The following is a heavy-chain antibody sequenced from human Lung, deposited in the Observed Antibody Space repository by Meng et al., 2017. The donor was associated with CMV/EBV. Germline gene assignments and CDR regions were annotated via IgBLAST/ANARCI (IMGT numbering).Heavy chain of an antibody. D-gene: IGHD4-17*01. J-gene: IGHJ4*02. Sequence: GTFRSYAISWVRQAPGQGLEWMGGIIPIFGTANYAQQFRGRVTITTDESTSTAYMELSSLRSEDTAVYYCARVRSRDYGDFYAHFDYWGQGTLVTVSS. CDR3: ARVRSRDYGDFYAHFDY. CDR2: IIPIFGTA. V-gene: IGHV1-69*05. CDR1: GTFRSYA.